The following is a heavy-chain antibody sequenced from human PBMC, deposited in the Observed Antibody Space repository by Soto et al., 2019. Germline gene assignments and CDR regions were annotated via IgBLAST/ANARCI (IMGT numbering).Heavy chain of an antibody. D-gene: IGHD6-19*01. V-gene: IGHV4-4*02. CDR3: ARVRIAVAGTSSHGDY. CDR2: IYHSGSP. CDR1: GGSISSSNW. J-gene: IGHJ4*02. Sequence: QVQLQESGPGLVKPSGTLSLTCAVSGGSISSSNWWSWVRQPPGKGLEWIGEIYHSGSPNYNPSLQSRVTIEVDKSKNQFSQKRSAVTAADTAVYYCARVRIAVAGTSSHGDYCGLGSLVTVAS.